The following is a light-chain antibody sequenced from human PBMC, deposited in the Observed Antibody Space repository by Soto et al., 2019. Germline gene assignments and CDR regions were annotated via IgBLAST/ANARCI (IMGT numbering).Light chain of an antibody. CDR2: AAS. J-gene: IGKJ1*01. CDR3: QQYNNWWT. CDR1: ETVRSN. Sequence: MTQSPSSLSASVGDRVTLTCRASETVRSNLAWYQQKPGQAPRLLIYAASTRATGIPARFIGNGSGTEFTLTISSLQSEDFAVYYCQQYNNWWTFGQGTKVDIK. V-gene: IGKV3D-15*01.